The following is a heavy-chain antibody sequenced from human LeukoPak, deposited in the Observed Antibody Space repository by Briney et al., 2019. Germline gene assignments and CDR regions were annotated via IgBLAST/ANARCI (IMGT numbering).Heavy chain of an antibody. Sequence: GGSLRLSCAASGFTFSSYSMNWVRQAPGKGLEWVSSISSSSSYIYYADSVKGRFTISRDNAKNSLYLQMNSLRAEDTAVYYCARTIGNDFWSGYSFDYWGQGNPGHRLL. CDR1: GFTFSSYS. CDR2: ISSSSSYI. D-gene: IGHD3-3*01. J-gene: IGHJ4*02. CDR3: ARTIGNDFWSGYSFDY. V-gene: IGHV3-21*01.